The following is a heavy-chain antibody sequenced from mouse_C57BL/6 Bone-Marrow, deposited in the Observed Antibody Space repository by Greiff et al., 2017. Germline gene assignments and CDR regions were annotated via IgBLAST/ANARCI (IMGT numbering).Heavy chain of an antibody. V-gene: IGHV14-4*01. D-gene: IGHD1-3*01. J-gene: IGHJ3*01. CDR1: GFNIKDDY. Sequence: EVQLQQSGAELVRPGASVKLSCTASGFNIKDDYMHWVKQRPEQGLEWIGWIDPENGDTEYASKFQGKATITADTSSNTAYLQLSSLTSEDTAVYYGRSSAWFAYWGQGTLVTVSA. CDR2: IDPENGDT. CDR3: RSSAWFAY.